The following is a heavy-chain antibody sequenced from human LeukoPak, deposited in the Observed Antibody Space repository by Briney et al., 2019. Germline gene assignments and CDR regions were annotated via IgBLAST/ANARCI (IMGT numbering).Heavy chain of an antibody. V-gene: IGHV1-69*04. CDR1: GGTFSSYA. Sequence: SVKVSCKASGGTFSSYAISWVRQAPGQGLEWMGRIIPILGIANYAQKFQGRVTITADKSTSTACMELSSLRSEDTAVYYCARDDDDSSGYYYYWGQGTLVTVSS. CDR2: IIPILGIA. CDR3: ARDDDDSSGYYYY. J-gene: IGHJ4*02. D-gene: IGHD3-22*01.